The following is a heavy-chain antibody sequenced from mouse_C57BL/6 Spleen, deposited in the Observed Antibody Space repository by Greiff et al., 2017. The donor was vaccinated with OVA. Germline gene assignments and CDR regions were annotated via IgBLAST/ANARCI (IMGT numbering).Heavy chain of an antibody. V-gene: IGHV10-3*01. CDR3: VREGALLLQFAY. CDR1: GFTFNTYA. J-gene: IGHJ3*01. Sequence: DVMLVESGGGLVQPKGSLKLSCAASGFTFNTYAMHWVRQAPGKGLEWVARIRSKSSNYATYYADSVKDRVTISRDDSQSMLYLQMNNLKTEDTAMYDCVREGALLLQFAYWGQGTLVTVSA. D-gene: IGHD1-1*01. CDR2: IRSKSSNYAT.